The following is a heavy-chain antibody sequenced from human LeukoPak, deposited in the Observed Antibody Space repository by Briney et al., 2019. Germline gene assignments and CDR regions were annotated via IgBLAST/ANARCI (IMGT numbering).Heavy chain of an antibody. CDR2: ISYDGSNK. V-gene: IGHV3-30*18. CDR3: PKATDIVVVPAAYSIDY. Sequence: TGGSLRLSCAASGFTFSSYGMHWVRQAPGKGLEWVAVISYDGSNKYYADSVKGRFTISRDNSKNTLYLQMNSLRAEDTAVYYCPKATDIVVVPAAYSIDYWGQGTLVTVSS. D-gene: IGHD2-2*01. CDR1: GFTFSSYG. J-gene: IGHJ4*02.